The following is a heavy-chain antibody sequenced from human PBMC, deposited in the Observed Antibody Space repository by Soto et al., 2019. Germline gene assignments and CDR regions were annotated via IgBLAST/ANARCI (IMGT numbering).Heavy chain of an antibody. CDR3: ARDRNSMIVVGGIDY. V-gene: IGHV3-11*06. Sequence: KAGGSLRLSCAASGFTFSDYYMSWIRQAPGKGLEWVSYISSSSSYTNYADSVKGRFTISRDNAKNSLYLQMNSLRAEDTAVYYCARDRNSMIVVGGIDYWGQGTLVTVSS. CDR1: GFTFSDYY. CDR2: ISSSSSYT. J-gene: IGHJ4*02. D-gene: IGHD3-22*01.